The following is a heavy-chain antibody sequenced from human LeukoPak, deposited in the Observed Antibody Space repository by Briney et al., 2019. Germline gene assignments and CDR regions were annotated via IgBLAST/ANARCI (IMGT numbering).Heavy chain of an antibody. J-gene: IGHJ4*02. CDR2: ISANDGNT. V-gene: IGHV1-18*04. CDR3: ARVNTMIRGRDY. D-gene: IGHD3-10*01. CDR1: GYTFTGYY. Sequence: ASVKVSCKASGYTFTGYYMHWVRQAPGQGLEWMGWISANDGNTNYAQKFQGRVTMTTDTSTSTAYMELRSLRSDDTAVYYCARVNTMIRGRDYWGQGTLVTVSS.